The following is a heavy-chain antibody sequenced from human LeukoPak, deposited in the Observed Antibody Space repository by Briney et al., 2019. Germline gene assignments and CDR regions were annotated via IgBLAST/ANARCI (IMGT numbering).Heavy chain of an antibody. J-gene: IGHJ4*02. CDR2: IYPGDSDT. D-gene: IGHD3-22*01. CDR3: ARQRPGYYDSSGYHYLPPDFDY. V-gene: IGHV5-51*01. Sequence: GESLKISCKASGYSFTSYWIGWVRPMPGKGLEWMGIIYPGDSDTTYSPSFQGQVTISADKSISTAYLQWSSLKASDTAMYCARQRPGYYDSSGYHYLPPDFDYWGQGTLVTVSS. CDR1: GYSFTSYW.